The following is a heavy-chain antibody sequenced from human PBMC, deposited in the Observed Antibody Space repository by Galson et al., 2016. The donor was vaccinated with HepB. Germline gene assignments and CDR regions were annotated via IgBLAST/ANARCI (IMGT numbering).Heavy chain of an antibody. V-gene: IGHV4-4*02. CDR2: IYHLGTT. CDR1: GGSISSSNW. D-gene: IGHD3-10*01. J-gene: IGHJ3*02. Sequence: CTVSGGSISSSNWWTWVRQPPGKRPEWIGEIYHLGTTNYNPSLKSRVTISVDKSKKQFSLKLNSVTPADTAVYYCARIGRGVGVFDMWGQGTMAIVSS. CDR3: ARIGRGVGVFDM.